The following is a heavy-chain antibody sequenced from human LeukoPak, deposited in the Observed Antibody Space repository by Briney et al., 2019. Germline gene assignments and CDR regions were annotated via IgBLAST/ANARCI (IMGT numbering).Heavy chain of an antibody. D-gene: IGHD4/OR15-4a*01. V-gene: IGHV3-7*01. J-gene: IGHJ3*02. Sequence: PGGSPRLSCAASGFILRPYWISWVRQAPGKGLEWVASIKRDGSDKYYVDSVKGRFTISRDTAKNSLYLQMNRLRAEDTAVYHCVREASGGAKGVSGTFDIWGQGTLVTVSS. CDR2: IKRDGSDK. CDR1: GFILRPYW. CDR3: VREASGGAKGVSGTFDI.